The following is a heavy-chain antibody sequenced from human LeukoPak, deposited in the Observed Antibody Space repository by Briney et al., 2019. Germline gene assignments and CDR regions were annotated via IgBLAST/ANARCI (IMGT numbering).Heavy chain of an antibody. J-gene: IGHJ4*02. CDR1: GGSISSYY. CDR2: IYISGST. D-gene: IGHD6-19*01. V-gene: IGHV4-4*07. CDR3: AREQQWLGPFDY. Sequence: SETLSLTCTVSGGSISSYYWSWIRQPAGKGLEWIGRIYISGSTNYNPSLKSRVTMSVDTSKSQFSLRLTSVTAADTAVYNCAREQQWLGPFDYWGQGTLVTV.